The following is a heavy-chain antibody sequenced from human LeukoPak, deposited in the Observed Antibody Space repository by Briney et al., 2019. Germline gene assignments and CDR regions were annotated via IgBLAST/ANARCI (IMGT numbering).Heavy chain of an antibody. CDR3: ARSKTNIVVVVAVQYLYYFDY. CDR1: GGSFSGYY. CDR2: INHSGST. V-gene: IGHV4-34*01. Sequence: SETLSLTCAAYGGSFSGYYWSWIRQPPGKGLEWIGEINHSGSTNYNPSLKSRVTISVDTSKNQFSLKLSSVTAADTAVYYCARSKTNIVVVVAVQYLYYFDYWGQGTLVTVSS. J-gene: IGHJ4*02. D-gene: IGHD2-15*01.